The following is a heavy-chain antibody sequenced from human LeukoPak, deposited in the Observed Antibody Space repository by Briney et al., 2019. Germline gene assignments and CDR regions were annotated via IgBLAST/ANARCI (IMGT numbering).Heavy chain of an antibody. J-gene: IGHJ5*02. CDR3: ARVEWLNWFDP. CDR2: IYYSGST. Sequence: SETLSLTCTVSGGSISSYYWSWIRQPPGKGLEWIGYIYYSGSTNYNPSLKSRVTISVDTSTNQFSLKLSSVTAADTAVYYCARVEWLNWFDPWGQGTLVTVSS. CDR1: GGSISSYY. V-gene: IGHV4-59*01. D-gene: IGHD5-12*01.